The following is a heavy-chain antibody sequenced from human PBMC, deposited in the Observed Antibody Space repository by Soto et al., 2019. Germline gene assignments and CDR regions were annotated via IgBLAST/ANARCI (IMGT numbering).Heavy chain of an antibody. CDR1: GATLNTFINYG. Sequence: QVQLVQSGAEVKKPGSSVKVSCKASGATLNTFINYGITWVRQAPGQGLEWMGGIIPVFGTANYAQKFQGRGTISADESTRTAYMAQSGLRSEDTAVYYWASGAATKRAVVMYDAFEIWGQGTMVTVSS. D-gene: IGHD5-12*01. CDR2: IIPVFGTA. J-gene: IGHJ3*02. CDR3: ASGAATKRAVVMYDAFEI. V-gene: IGHV1-69*12.